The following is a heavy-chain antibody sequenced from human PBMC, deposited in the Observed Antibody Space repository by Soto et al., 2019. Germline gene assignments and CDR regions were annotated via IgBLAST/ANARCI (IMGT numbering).Heavy chain of an antibody. CDR3: ARASGYSSGWQYYFDY. CDR1: GYSFTSYW. D-gene: IGHD6-19*01. J-gene: IGHJ4*02. Sequence: DSLKISCKGSGYSFTSYWISWVRQMPGKGLEWMGRIDPSDSYTNYSPSFQGHVTIPADKSISTAYLQWSSLKASDTAMYYCARASGYSSGWQYYFDYWGQGTLVTVSS. CDR2: IDPSDSYT. V-gene: IGHV5-10-1*01.